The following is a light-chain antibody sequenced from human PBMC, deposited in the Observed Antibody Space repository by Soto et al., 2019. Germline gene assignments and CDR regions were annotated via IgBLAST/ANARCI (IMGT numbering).Light chain of an antibody. V-gene: IGKV1-39*01. CDR2: GAS. CDR1: QTIRKS. Sequence: DIQMTQSPSSLSASVGDTISITCRSFQTIRKSLNWYQQRPGKAPKLLIFGASILHNGVPPRFSGLGSGTQFTLNITTPQPEDASTYYCQQSFSVPYTFGQGTRVDI. J-gene: IGKJ2*01. CDR3: QQSFSVPYT.